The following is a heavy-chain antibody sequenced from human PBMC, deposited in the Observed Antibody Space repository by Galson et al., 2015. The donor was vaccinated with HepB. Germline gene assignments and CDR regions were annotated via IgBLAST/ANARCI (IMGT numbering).Heavy chain of an antibody. CDR3: ARADQSSSWYFSKVRGYYFDY. V-gene: IGHV1-3*01. J-gene: IGHJ4*02. Sequence: SVKVSCKASGYTFTSYAMHWVRQAPGQRLEWMGWINAGNGNTKYSQKFQGRVTITRDTSASTAYMELSSLRSEDTAVYYCARADQSSSWYFSKVRGYYFDYWGQGTLVTVSS. CDR1: GYTFTSYA. CDR2: INAGNGNT. D-gene: IGHD6-13*01.